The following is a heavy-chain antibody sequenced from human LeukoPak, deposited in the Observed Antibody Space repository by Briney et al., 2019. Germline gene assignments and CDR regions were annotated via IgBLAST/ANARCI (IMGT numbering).Heavy chain of an antibody. V-gene: IGHV4-34*01. CDR2: INHSGST. CDR3: ARGWSGYYRLFDY. Sequence: SETLSLTCAVYGGSFSGYYWSWIRQPPGKGLEWSGEINHSGSTNYNPSLKSRVTISVDTSKNQFSLKLSSVTAADTAVYYCARGWSGYYRLFDYWGQGTLVTVSS. D-gene: IGHD3-3*01. J-gene: IGHJ4*02. CDR1: GGSFSGYY.